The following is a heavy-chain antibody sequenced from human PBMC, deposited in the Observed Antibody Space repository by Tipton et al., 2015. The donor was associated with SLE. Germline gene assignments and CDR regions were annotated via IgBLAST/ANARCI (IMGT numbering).Heavy chain of an antibody. CDR1: GGSVSSGSYY. CDR3: ARVYSSSSEYFDL. CDR2: INHSGST. J-gene: IGHJ2*01. D-gene: IGHD6-6*01. Sequence: TLSLTCTVSGGSVSSGSYYWSWIRQPPGKGLEWIGEINHSGSTNYNPSLKSRVTRSVDTSKNQFSLKLSSVTAADTAVYYCARVYSSSSEYFDLWGRGTLVTVSS. V-gene: IGHV4-61*01.